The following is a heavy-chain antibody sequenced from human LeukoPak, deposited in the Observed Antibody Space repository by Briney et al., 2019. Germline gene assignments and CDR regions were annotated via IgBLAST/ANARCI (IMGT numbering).Heavy chain of an antibody. CDR1: GGSISSYY. CDR3: SRGPIVGFGELSPPDV. J-gene: IGHJ6*02. V-gene: IGHV4-59*06. D-gene: IGHD3-10*01. Sequence: SETLSLTCTVSGGSISSYYWSWIRQPPGKGLEWIGYIYYSGSTHSNPSLRSRVTISVDTSKNQFSLKLTSMTAADTAVYFCSRGPIVGFGELSPPDVWGQGTTVTVS. CDR2: IYYSGST.